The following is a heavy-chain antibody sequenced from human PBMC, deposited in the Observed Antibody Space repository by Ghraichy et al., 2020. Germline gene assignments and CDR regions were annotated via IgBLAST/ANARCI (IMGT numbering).Heavy chain of an antibody. CDR3: ARVRGEGCSGGSCYAYFDY. V-gene: IGHV3-53*01. Sequence: GGSLRLSCAASGFTVSSNYMSWVRQAPGKGLEWVSVIYSGGSTYYADSVKGRFTISRDNSKNTLYLQMNSLRAEDTAVYYCARVRGEGCSGGSCYAYFDYWGQGTLVTVSS. CDR1: GFTVSSNY. CDR2: IYSGGST. J-gene: IGHJ4*02. D-gene: IGHD2-15*01.